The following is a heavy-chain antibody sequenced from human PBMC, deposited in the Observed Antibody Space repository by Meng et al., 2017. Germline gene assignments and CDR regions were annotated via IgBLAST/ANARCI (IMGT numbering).Heavy chain of an antibody. CDR3: ARGRSGTWPWYFDL. CDR1: GGSFSGYY. V-gene: IGHV4-34*01. CDR2: INHSGSI. Sequence: QVQLQQWGAGLLKPSETLSLTCAVYGGSFSGYYWSWIRQPPGKGLEWIGEINHSGSINYNPSLKSRVTISVDTSKNQFSLKLSSVTAADTAVYYCARGRSGTWPWYFDLWGRGTLVTVSS. D-gene: IGHD1-1*01. J-gene: IGHJ2*01.